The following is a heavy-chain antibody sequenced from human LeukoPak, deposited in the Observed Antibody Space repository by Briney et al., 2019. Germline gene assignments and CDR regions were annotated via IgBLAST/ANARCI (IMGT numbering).Heavy chain of an antibody. CDR3: ARVSGSLYYFDY. Sequence: GGSLRLSCVASGFTVSSNYMSWVRQAPGKGLEWVSVIYSGGSTYYADSVKGRFTISRDNSKNTLYLQMNSLRAEDTAVYYCARVSGSLYYFDYWGQGTLVTVSS. D-gene: IGHD1-26*01. V-gene: IGHV3-53*01. J-gene: IGHJ4*02. CDR2: IYSGGST. CDR1: GFTVSSNY.